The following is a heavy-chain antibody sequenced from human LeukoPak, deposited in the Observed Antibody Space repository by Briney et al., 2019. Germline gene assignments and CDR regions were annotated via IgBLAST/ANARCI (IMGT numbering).Heavy chain of an antibody. CDR2: IYYSGST. J-gene: IGHJ6*02. CDR1: GGSISSGGYY. CDR3: ARLGRVAAAGAYDYHSLDV. Sequence: PSQTLSLTCTVSGGSISSGGYYWSWIRQHPGKGLEWIGYIYYSGSTYYNPSLKSRVTISVDTSKNQFSLKLSSVTAADTALYYCARLGRVAAAGAYDYHSLDVWGQGITVTVSS. V-gene: IGHV4-31*03. D-gene: IGHD6-19*01.